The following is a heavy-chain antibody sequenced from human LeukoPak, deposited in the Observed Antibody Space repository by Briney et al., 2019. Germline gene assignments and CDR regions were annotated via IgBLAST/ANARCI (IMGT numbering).Heavy chain of an antibody. CDR3: ARDRGMYSSFDY. J-gene: IGHJ4*02. CDR1: GFTLSSYW. Sequence: GGSLRLSCSASGFTLSSYWMHWVRQAPGKGLVWVSRINTDGSSTNYADSVKGRFTVSRDNAKNTLYLQMNSLRAEDTAVYYCARDRGMYSSFDYWGQGTLVTVSS. CDR2: INTDGSST. V-gene: IGHV3-74*01. D-gene: IGHD6-19*01.